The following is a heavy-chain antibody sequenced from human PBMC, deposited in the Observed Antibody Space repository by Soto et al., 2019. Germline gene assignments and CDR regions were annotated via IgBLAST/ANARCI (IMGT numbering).Heavy chain of an antibody. Sequence: ASVKVSCKASGYTFTSYGISWVRQAPGQGLEWMGWISAYNGNTNYAQKLQGRVTMTTDTSTSTAYMELRSLRSDDTAVYYCARNYDFWSGYYSSGMDVWGQGTTVTSP. V-gene: IGHV1-18*04. CDR3: ARNYDFWSGYYSSGMDV. CDR2: ISAYNGNT. D-gene: IGHD3-3*01. CDR1: GYTFTSYG. J-gene: IGHJ6*02.